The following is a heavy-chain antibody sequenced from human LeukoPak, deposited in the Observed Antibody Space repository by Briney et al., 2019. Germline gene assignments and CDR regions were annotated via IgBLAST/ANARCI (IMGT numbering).Heavy chain of an antibody. Sequence: ASVKVSCKASGYTFTSYDINWVRQATGQGLEWMGWMNPNSGNTGYAQKFQGRVTMTRNTSISTAYMELSSLRSEDTAVYYCARGGNLAAAGVGLGDYWGQGTLVTVSS. CDR2: MNPNSGNT. D-gene: IGHD6-13*01. CDR3: ARGGNLAAAGVGLGDY. CDR1: GYTFTSYD. V-gene: IGHV1-8*01. J-gene: IGHJ4*02.